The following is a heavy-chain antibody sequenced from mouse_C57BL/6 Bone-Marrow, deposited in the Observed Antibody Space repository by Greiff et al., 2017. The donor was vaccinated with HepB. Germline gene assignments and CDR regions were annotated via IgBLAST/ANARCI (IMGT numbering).Heavy chain of an antibody. J-gene: IGHJ3*01. CDR2: IDPANGNT. V-gene: IGHV14-3*02. CDR3: ATSPSFAY. CDR1: GFNINDTY. Sequence: VQLKESGADLVKPGASVKLSCIVSGFNINDTYMYWVKQRPEQGLEWIGKIDPANGNTKYDPKFQGKATITANTSSNTAYLQLISLTSEDTAVYYCATSPSFAYWGQGTLVTVSA.